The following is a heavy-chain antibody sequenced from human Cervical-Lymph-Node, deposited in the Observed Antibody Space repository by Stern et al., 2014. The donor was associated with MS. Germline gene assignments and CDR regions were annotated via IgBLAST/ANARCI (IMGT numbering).Heavy chain of an antibody. V-gene: IGHV2-5*02. J-gene: IGHJ4*02. D-gene: IGHD3-3*01. CDR1: GFLLASAGVG. CDR3: AHNQITLYGVGTVGFDY. CDR2: IYGDDDK. Sequence: QITLKESGPALVRPTQTLTLTCNFSGFLLASAGVGVGWIRQPPGKALVWLALIYGDDDKRYNPSLKSRLTIAKDSFRNQVFLTMTIVGLTDTATYYCAHNQITLYGVGTVGFDYWGQGTLVTVSS.